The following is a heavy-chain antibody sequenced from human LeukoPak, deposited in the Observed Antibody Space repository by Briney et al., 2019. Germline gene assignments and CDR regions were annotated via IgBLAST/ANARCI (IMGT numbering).Heavy chain of an antibody. Sequence: SETLSLTCTVSGGSISSYYWSWIRQPPGKGLEWIGYIYYSGSTNYNPSLKSRVTMSVDTSKNQFSLKLSSVTAADTAVYYCARSRHSSGWYYYWGQGTLVTVSS. CDR3: ARSRHSSGWYYY. D-gene: IGHD6-19*01. CDR1: GGSISSYY. CDR2: IYYSGST. V-gene: IGHV4-59*08. J-gene: IGHJ4*02.